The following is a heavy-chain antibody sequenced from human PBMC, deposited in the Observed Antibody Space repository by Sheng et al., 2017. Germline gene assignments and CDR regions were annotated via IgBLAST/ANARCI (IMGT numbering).Heavy chain of an antibody. CDR3: ARAPAVVVILFDI. CDR2: INHSGST. J-gene: IGHJ3*02. Sequence: QVQLQQWGAGLLKPSETLSLTCAVYGGSFSGYYWSWIRQPPGKGLEWIGEINHSGSTNYNPSLKSRVTISVDTSKNQFSLKLSSVTAADTAVYYCARAPAVVVILFDIVGPRDNGHRLF. V-gene: IGHV4-34*01. D-gene: IGHD2-21*01. CDR1: GGSFSGYY.